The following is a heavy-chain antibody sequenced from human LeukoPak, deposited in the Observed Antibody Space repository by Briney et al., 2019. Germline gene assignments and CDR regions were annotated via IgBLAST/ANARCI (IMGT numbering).Heavy chain of an antibody. CDR3: ARDHDAVATWFDY. D-gene: IGHD5-12*01. Sequence: GASVKVSCKASGGTFSSYAISWVRQAPGQGLEWMGRIIPILGIANYAQKLQGRVTITADKSTSTAYMELSSLRSEDTAVYYCARDHDAVATWFDYWGQGTLVTVSS. V-gene: IGHV1-69*04. CDR2: IIPILGIA. CDR1: GGTFSSYA. J-gene: IGHJ4*02.